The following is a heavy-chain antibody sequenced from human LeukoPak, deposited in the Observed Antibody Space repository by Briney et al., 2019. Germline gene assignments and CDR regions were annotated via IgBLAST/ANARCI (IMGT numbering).Heavy chain of an antibody. CDR3: ARHIRDQYCSSTSCYLAPKYYYYYMDV. CDR2: IYPGDSDT. Sequence: GESLKISCKGSGYSFTSYWIGWVRQMPGKGLEWMGIIYPGDSDTRYSPSFQGQVTISADKSISTAYLQWSSLKASDTAVYYCARHIRDQYCSSTSCYLAPKYYYYYMDVWGKGTTVTVSS. J-gene: IGHJ6*03. D-gene: IGHD2-2*01. V-gene: IGHV5-51*01. CDR1: GYSFTSYW.